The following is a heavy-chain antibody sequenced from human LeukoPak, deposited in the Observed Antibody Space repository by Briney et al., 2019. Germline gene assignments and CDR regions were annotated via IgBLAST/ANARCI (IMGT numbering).Heavy chain of an antibody. D-gene: IGHD1-26*01. CDR2: IIPIFGTA. CDR3: ARGEWELLTHPSYFDY. V-gene: IGHV1-69*13. CDR1: GGTFSSYA. J-gene: IGHJ4*02. Sequence: GASVKVSCKASGGTFSSYAISWVRQAPGQGLEWMGGIIPIFGTANYAQKFQGRVTITADESTSTAYMELSSLRSEDTAVYYCARGEWELLTHPSYFDYWGQGTLVTVSS.